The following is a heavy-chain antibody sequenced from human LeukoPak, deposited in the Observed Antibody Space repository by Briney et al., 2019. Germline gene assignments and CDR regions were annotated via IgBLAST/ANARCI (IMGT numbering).Heavy chain of an antibody. Sequence: GGSLRLSCAASGFTFSSYWMSWVRQAPGKGLEWVANIKQDGSEKYYVDSVKGRLTISRDNAKNSLYLQMNSLRAEDTAVYYCARVHSIFGVVMYYLDYWGQGTLVTVSS. CDR1: GFTFSSYW. D-gene: IGHD3-3*02. CDR2: IKQDGSEK. CDR3: ARVHSIFGVVMYYLDY. J-gene: IGHJ4*02. V-gene: IGHV3-7*01.